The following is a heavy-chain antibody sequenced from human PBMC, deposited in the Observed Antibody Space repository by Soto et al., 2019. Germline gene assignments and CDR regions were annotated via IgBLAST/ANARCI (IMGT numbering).Heavy chain of an antibody. CDR1: GYTFTGYQ. J-gene: IGHJ4*02. V-gene: IGHV1-2*02. D-gene: IGHD2-15*01. CDR3: ARGRDIVSPGN. Sequence: QVQLVQSGAEVKKPGASVKVSCKASGYTFTGYQMHWVRQAPGQGLEWMGWINPNSGGTNYAQKFQGRVTMTRDMSITTAYMVLSRLTSDDTAVYYCARGRDIVSPGNWGQGTLVSVSS. CDR2: INPNSGGT.